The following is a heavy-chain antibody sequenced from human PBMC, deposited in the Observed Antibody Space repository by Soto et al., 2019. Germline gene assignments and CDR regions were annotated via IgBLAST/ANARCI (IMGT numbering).Heavy chain of an antibody. V-gene: IGHV3-30*18. J-gene: IGHJ4*02. CDR2: ISYDGSNK. D-gene: IGHD5-12*01. Sequence: PGGSLRLSCAASGFTFSSYGMHWVRQAPGKGLEWVAVISYDGSNKYYADSVKGRFTISRDNSKNTLYLQMNSLRAEDTAVYYCAKDGRRWLQFRRPPYYFDYWGQGTLVTSPQ. CDR3: AKDGRRWLQFRRPPYYFDY. CDR1: GFTFSSYG.